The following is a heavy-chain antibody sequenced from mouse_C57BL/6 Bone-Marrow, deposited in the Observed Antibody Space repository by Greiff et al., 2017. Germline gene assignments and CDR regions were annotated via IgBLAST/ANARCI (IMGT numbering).Heavy chain of an antibody. V-gene: IGHV1-12*01. D-gene: IGHD1-1*01. Sequence: SGAELVRPGASVKMSCKASGYTFTSYNMHWVKQTPRQGLEWIGAIYPGNGDTSYNQKFKGKATLTVDKSSSTAYMQLSSLTSEDSAVYFCVYGSSPYWYFDVWGTGTTVTVSS. CDR2: IYPGNGDT. CDR3: VYGSSPYWYFDV. CDR1: GYTFTSYN. J-gene: IGHJ1*03.